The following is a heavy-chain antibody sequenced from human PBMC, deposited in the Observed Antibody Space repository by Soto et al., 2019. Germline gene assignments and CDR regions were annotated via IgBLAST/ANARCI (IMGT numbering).Heavy chain of an antibody. CDR1: EFIFSLFS. J-gene: IGHJ4*02. V-gene: IGHV3-23*01. D-gene: IGHD2-15*01. Sequence: EVQLLESGGGLVQPGGSLKLSCEVSEFIFSLFSMSWVRQAPGKGLEWVSGISGTGASTYYGSSVRGRFSISRDNSRYTLYLQMNNLRAEDTAIYFFAKSRGDRWTSYYFDSWGQGTLVTVSS. CDR3: AKSRGDRWTSYYFDS. CDR2: ISGTGAST.